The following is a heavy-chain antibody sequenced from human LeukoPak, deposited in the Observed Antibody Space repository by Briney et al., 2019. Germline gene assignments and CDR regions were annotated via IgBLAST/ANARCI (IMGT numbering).Heavy chain of an antibody. CDR1: GFTFEESS. Sequence: GGSLRLSCAAAGFTFEESSMTWVRQVPGKAPEWVSLISWDGQMSSYADSLRGRSTASTDNTRDPASLQITGLTPEDTAFYYCAKLSGSGSFYAYLDSWGQGTLVTVSS. J-gene: IGHJ4*02. D-gene: IGHD3-10*01. V-gene: IGHV3-43*01. CDR3: AKLSGSGSFYAYLDS. CDR2: ISWDGQMS.